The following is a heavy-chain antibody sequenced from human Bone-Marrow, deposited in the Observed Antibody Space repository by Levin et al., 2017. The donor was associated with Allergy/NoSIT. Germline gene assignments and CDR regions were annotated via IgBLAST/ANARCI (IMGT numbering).Heavy chain of an antibody. CDR1: GFIFKNFA. D-gene: IGHD3-3*01. V-gene: IGHV3-23*01. CDR2: ISATGGTS. J-gene: IGHJ6*02. Sequence: RPGGSLRLSCSASGFIFKNFAMNWVREAPGKGLEWVSHISATGGTSNYADSVKGRFTVSRDNSNNTLYLQMNRLTAEDTAIYYCAKPTPVLTKYYYYYGMDVWGQGTTVTVSS. CDR3: AKPTPVLTKYYYYYGMDV.